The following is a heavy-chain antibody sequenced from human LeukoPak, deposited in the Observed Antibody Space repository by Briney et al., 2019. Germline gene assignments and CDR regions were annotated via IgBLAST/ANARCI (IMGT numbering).Heavy chain of an antibody. Sequence: PGGSLRLSCAASGFTFDDYTMHWVRQAPGKGLEWVSLISWDGGSTYYADSVKGRFTISRDNSKNSLYLQMNSLRTEDTALYYCAKETEIGYYFDYWGQGTLVTVS. V-gene: IGHV3-43*01. CDR1: GFTFDDYT. D-gene: IGHD1-1*01. J-gene: IGHJ4*02. CDR3: AKETEIGYYFDY. CDR2: ISWDGGST.